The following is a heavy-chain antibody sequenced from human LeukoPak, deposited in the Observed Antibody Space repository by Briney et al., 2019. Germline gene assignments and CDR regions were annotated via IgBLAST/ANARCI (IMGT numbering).Heavy chain of an antibody. CDR1: GGSISFYY. CDR3: ARGGSGYDHFDY. D-gene: IGHD5-12*01. V-gene: IGHV4-59*01. Sequence: PSETLSLTCTVPGGSISFYYWSWIRQPPGKGLEWIGYISYSGNTNYDPSLKSRVTISVDTSKTQFSLKLSSVTAADTAVYYCARGGSGYDHFDYWGQGTLVAVSS. CDR2: ISYSGNT. J-gene: IGHJ4*02.